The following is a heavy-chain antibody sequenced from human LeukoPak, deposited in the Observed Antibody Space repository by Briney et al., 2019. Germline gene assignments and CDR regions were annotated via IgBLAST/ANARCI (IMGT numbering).Heavy chain of an antibody. CDR1: GYTFTSYG. Sequence: ASVKVSCKASGYTFTSYGISWVRQATGQGLEWMGWISAYNGNTNYAQKLQGRVTMTTDTSTTTAYMALRSLRSDDTAVYYCARATYYYGSGSYSPPVYWGQGALVAVSS. V-gene: IGHV1-18*01. D-gene: IGHD3-10*01. CDR2: ISAYNGNT. J-gene: IGHJ4*02. CDR3: ARATYYYGSGSYSPPVY.